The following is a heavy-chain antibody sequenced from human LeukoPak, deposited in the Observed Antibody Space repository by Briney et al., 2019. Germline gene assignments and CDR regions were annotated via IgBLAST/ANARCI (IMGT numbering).Heavy chain of an antibody. CDR1: GFIVSSNY. CDR2: IYSGGST. CDR3: VRDSRNCGGDCYAFDI. Sequence: GGSLRLSCAASGFIVSSNYMSWVRQAPGKGPEWVSVIYSGGSTKHADSVKGRFTISRDNSKNTLYLQMNSLRAEDTAVYYCVRDSRNCGGDCYAFDIWGQGTMVSVSS. D-gene: IGHD2-21*02. V-gene: IGHV3-53*01. J-gene: IGHJ3*02.